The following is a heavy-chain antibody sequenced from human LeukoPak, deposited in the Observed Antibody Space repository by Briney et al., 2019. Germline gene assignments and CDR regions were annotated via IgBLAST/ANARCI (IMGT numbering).Heavy chain of an antibody. CDR1: GGTFSSYA. CDR3: ARGGIAAAGTYFDY. CDR2: IIPIFGTA. V-gene: IGHV1-69*13. J-gene: IGHJ4*02. D-gene: IGHD6-13*01. Sequence: GASVKVPCKASGGTFSSYAISWVRQAPGQGLEWMGGIIPIFGTANYAQKFQGRVTITADESTSTAYMELSSLRSEDTAVYYCARGGIAAAGTYFDYWGQGTLVTVSS.